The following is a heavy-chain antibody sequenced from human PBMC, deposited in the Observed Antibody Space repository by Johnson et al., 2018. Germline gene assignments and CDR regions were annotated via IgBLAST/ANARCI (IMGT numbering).Heavy chain of an antibody. CDR1: GITFSSYW. CDR3: VREGLDCSSTTCYRATFDI. Sequence: VQLQESGGGLVQSGGSLRLSCAASGITFSSYWMHWVRQLPGKGPVWVARIKSDGITTAYADSVTGRFTISRDNGKGRLFLQRNSLRAEDKAVYYCVREGLDCSSTTCYRATFDIWGQGTVVTVSS. CDR2: IKSDGITT. V-gene: IGHV3-74*01. D-gene: IGHD2-2*02. J-gene: IGHJ3*02.